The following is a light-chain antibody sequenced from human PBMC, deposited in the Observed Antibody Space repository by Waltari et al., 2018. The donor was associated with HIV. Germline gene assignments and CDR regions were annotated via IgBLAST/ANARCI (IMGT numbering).Light chain of an antibody. CDR1: YSLSSNY. Sequence: IVLTQSPGTLSFSPGASAPLPCRASYSLSSNYLAWYQQKPGQPPRLLIYDGSKRATGIPDRFSGSGSGTDFTLTISRLEPEDFAVYYCQQYRSPPRAFGQGTKVEIK. V-gene: IGKV3-20*01. J-gene: IGKJ1*01. CDR3: QQYRSPPRA. CDR2: DGS.